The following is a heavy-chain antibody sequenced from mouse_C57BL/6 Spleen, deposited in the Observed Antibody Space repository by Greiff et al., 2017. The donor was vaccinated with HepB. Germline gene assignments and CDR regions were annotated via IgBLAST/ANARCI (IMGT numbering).Heavy chain of an antibody. CDR2: IYPGDGDT. Sequence: QVQLQQSGPELVKPGASVKISCKASGYAFSSSWMNWVKQRPGKGLEWIGRIYPGDGDTNYNGKFKGKATLTADKSSSTAYMQLSSLTSEDSAVYCCAREDPYYSNYDAMDYWGQGTSVTVSS. J-gene: IGHJ4*01. CDR3: AREDPYYSNYDAMDY. D-gene: IGHD2-5*01. CDR1: GYAFSSSW. V-gene: IGHV1-82*01.